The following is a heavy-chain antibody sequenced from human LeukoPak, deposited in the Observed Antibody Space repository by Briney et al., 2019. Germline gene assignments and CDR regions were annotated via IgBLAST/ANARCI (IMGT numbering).Heavy chain of an antibody. Sequence: PGGSLRLSCAASGFTFSSYTMSWVRQAPGKGLEWVSSISSTSPYIYYADSVKGRFTISRDNAKNSLYLQMSSLRAEDTAVYYCARDRFYYDSSGYSVGYYYYGMDVWGQGTTVTVSS. CDR2: ISSTSPYI. J-gene: IGHJ6*02. CDR1: GFTFSSYT. V-gene: IGHV3-21*01. D-gene: IGHD3-22*01. CDR3: ARDRFYYDSSGYSVGYYYYGMDV.